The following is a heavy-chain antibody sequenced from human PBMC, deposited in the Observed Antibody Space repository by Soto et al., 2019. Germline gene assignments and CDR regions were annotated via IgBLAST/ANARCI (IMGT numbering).Heavy chain of an antibody. CDR2: INTYNGMT. J-gene: IGHJ4*02. CDR3: AKSTRGEMATV. Sequence: QVQLVQSGGEVKKPGASVTVSCKASGYTFINYHITWVRQAPGQGLEWMAWINTYNGMTDYAQRFQGRVTMTRDTSTITAYMELRNMGSDDTAVYFCAKSTRGEMATVWGQGTLVTVSS. D-gene: IGHD4-4*01. CDR1: GYTFINYH. V-gene: IGHV1-18*01.